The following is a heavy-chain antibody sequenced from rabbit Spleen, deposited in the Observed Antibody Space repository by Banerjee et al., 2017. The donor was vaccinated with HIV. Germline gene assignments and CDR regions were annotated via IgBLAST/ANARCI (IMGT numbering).Heavy chain of an antibody. J-gene: IGHJ2*01. V-gene: IGHV1S45*01. D-gene: IGHD1-1*01. CDR3: ARNYVNACDP. CDR1: GFSFSSNW. Sequence: LEESGGGLVKPGGTLTLTCTVSGFSFSSNWICWVRQAPGKGLEWIACIDTSDGDTDYANWPKGRFTISKTSSTTVTLQMTSLTAADTATYFCARNYVNACDPWGPGTLVTVS. CDR2: IDTSDGDT.